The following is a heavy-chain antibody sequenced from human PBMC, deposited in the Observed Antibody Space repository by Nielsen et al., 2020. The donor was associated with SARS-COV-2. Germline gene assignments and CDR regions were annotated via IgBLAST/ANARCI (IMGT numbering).Heavy chain of an antibody. D-gene: IGHD2-2*01. Sequence: WVRQAPGQGLEWMGIINPSGGSTSYAQKFQGRVTMTRDTSTSTVYMELSSLRSEDTAVYYCARERHIVVVPATYRDYYYYYMDVWGKGTTVTVSS. V-gene: IGHV1-46*01. CDR2: INPSGGST. J-gene: IGHJ6*03. CDR3: ARERHIVVVPATYRDYYYYYMDV.